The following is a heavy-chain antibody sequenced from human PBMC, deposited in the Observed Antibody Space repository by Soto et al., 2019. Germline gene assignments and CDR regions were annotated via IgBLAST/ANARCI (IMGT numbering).Heavy chain of an antibody. Sequence: QVHLVQSGPEVKKPGASVKVSCKASGYTFSNYGTNWVRQAPGQGLEWMGWISAFNGDTKYLEKFQGRVIMTTDTATSTAFLERRTLRSDVTAVYYCANLSSNTYRAWGQGTLVTVSS. J-gene: IGHJ5*02. CDR1: GYTFSNYG. V-gene: IGHV1-18*04. CDR3: ANLSSNTYRA. CDR2: ISAFNGDT. D-gene: IGHD2-2*01.